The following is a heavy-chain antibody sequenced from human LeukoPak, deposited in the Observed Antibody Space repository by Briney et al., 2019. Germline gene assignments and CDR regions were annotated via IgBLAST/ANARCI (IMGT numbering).Heavy chain of an antibody. V-gene: IGHV3-30*04. CDR1: GFSFSNFA. J-gene: IGHJ4*02. Sequence: PWGSLRLSCAASGFSFSNFAIHWVRQAPGKGLEWLAVISHDGGTKHYADSVKGRFTISRDNSNNSLSLQMNSLSAEDTAVYYCARARGRWHLLPLDFWGQGTLVTASS. CDR2: ISHDGGTK. D-gene: IGHD1-26*01. CDR3: ARARGRWHLLPLDF.